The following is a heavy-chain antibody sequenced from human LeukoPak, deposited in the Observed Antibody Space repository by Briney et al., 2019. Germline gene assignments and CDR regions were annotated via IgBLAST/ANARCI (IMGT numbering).Heavy chain of an antibody. J-gene: IGHJ4*02. V-gene: IGHV3-7*05. CDR3: ARDFYGSVDY. D-gene: IGHD3-10*01. CDR2: IKSAGSDK. Sequence: GGSLRLSCAASGFTFSSYWMGGVRQAPGKGLEGVAKIKSAGSDKYYVDSMKGRFTISRANDENSLYLQMNSLGAEDTAVYYCARDFYGSVDYWGQGTLVTVSS. CDR1: GFTFSSYW.